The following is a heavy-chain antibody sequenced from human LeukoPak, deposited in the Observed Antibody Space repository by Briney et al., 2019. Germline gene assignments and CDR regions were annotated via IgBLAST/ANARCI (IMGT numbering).Heavy chain of an antibody. D-gene: IGHD1-26*01. Sequence: SETLSLTCTVSGGSISSYYWSWIRQPPGKGLDWIGNIYYSGSTNYNPSLKSRVTISVDTSKNQFSLKLSSVTAADTAVYYCARLVGATTDYWGQGILVTVSS. CDR1: GGSISSYY. V-gene: IGHV4-59*12. J-gene: IGHJ4*02. CDR2: IYYSGST. CDR3: ARLVGATTDY.